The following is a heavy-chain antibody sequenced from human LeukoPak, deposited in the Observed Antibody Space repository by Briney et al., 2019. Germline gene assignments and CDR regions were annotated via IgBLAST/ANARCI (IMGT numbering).Heavy chain of an antibody. CDR1: GFTFSSYA. D-gene: IGHD2-15*01. CDR2: ISGSGGST. Sequence: AGGSLRLSCAASGFTFSSYAMSWVRQAPGKGLEWVSAISGSGGSTSYADPVKGRFTISRDTSENTLYLQMNSLRAEDTAIYYCAAYSPGPEDYYGMDVWGQGTTVTVSS. V-gene: IGHV3-23*01. CDR3: AAYSPGPEDYYGMDV. J-gene: IGHJ6*02.